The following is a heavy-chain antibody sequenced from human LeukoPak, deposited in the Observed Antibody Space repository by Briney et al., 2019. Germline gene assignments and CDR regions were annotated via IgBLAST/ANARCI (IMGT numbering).Heavy chain of an antibody. Sequence: ASVKVSCKASGYTFTNYYMHWLRQAPGQGLEWMGIINPSGGGTSYAQNLQGRVTMTRDTSTSTVYVELSSLRFEDTAVYYCARDRSGKIRGVTLPPNWFDPWGQGTLVTVSS. J-gene: IGHJ5*02. V-gene: IGHV1-46*01. D-gene: IGHD3-10*01. CDR3: ARDRSGKIRGVTLPPNWFDP. CDR2: INPSGGGT. CDR1: GYTFTNYY.